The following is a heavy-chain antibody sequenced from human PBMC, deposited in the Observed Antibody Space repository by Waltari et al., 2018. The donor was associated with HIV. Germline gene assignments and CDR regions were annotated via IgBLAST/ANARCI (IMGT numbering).Heavy chain of an antibody. D-gene: IGHD6-19*01. Sequence: VQLVASGGGVLKSGRSLRLSCAASGLRFSDYGMHWVRQLPGMGVEWVVFIWYKEGDRIYADSVKGLFSISRDNAKDTLYLHINSLRVEDTAVYYCASDASETPRVSGYSYGMDVWGQGTTVTVSS. J-gene: IGHJ6*02. V-gene: IGHV3-33*01. CDR1: GLRFSDYG. CDR3: ASDASETPRVSGYSYGMDV. CDR2: IWYKEGDR.